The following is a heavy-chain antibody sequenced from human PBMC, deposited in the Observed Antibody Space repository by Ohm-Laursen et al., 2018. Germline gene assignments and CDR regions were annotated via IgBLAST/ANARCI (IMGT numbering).Heavy chain of an antibody. CDR3: ARRRNFDSSPFDY. CDR2: IYYSGSS. CDR1: GYSISSGNW. J-gene: IGHJ4*02. V-gene: IGHV4-28*01. D-gene: IGHD3-22*01. Sequence: GTLSLTCAVSGYSISSGNWWGWIRQPPGKGLEWLGYIYYSGSSYYNPSLKSRVTISVDTPKNQFSLKLSSVTAADTAVYYCARRRNFDSSPFDYWGQGALVTVSS.